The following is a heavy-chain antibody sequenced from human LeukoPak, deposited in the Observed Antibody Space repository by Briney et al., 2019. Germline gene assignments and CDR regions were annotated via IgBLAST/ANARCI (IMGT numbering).Heavy chain of an antibody. V-gene: IGHV3-72*01. J-gene: IGHJ4*02. CDR1: GFTFSNHY. Sequence: GGSLRLSCAASGFTFSNHYMDWVRQAPGKGLEWVGRTRNKANSYTTEYAASVEGRFSISRDDSQNSLYLHMNSLQTDDTAVYFCARSGSYEAFDYWGQGTLVAVSS. D-gene: IGHD3-22*01. CDR3: ARSGSYEAFDY. CDR2: TRNKANSYTT.